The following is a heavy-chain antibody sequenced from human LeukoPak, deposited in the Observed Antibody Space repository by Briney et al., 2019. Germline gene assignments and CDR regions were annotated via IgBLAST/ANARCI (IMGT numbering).Heavy chain of an antibody. CDR3: AKDGSGSYYSASDY. Sequence: GGALRLSCAASGFTFSNYAMSWVRQAPGKGLDWVSATSDSGGTTYYADAVEGRFTISRDNFKNTVYLQMNSLRTEDTAVYYCAKDGSGSYYSASDYWGQGTLVTVSS. CDR2: TSDSGGTT. J-gene: IGHJ4*02. D-gene: IGHD3-10*01. CDR1: GFTFSNYA. V-gene: IGHV3-23*01.